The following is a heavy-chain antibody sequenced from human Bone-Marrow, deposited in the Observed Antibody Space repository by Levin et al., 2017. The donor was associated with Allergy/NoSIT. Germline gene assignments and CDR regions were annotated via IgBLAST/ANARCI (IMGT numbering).Heavy chain of an antibody. CDR2: IYWDDDK. D-gene: IGHD5-12*01. Sequence: SGPTLVKPTQTLTLTCTFSGFSLSTSGVGVGWIRQPPGKALEWLALIYWDDDKRYSPSLKSRLTITKDTSKNQVVLTMTNMDPVDTATYYCAHSGGIVATIGGGGFDYWGQGTLVTVSS. J-gene: IGHJ4*02. CDR1: GFSLSTSGVG. CDR3: AHSGGIVATIGGGGFDY. V-gene: IGHV2-5*02.